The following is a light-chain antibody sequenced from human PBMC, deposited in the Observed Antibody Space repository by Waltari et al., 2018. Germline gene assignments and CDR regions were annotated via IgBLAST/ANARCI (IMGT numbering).Light chain of an antibody. J-gene: IGLJ1*01. CDR3: SSYTDTKSYV. V-gene: IGLV2-14*01. CDR1: RSDVGAYNH. Sequence: QSALTQPASVSGSPGQSITISCTGTRSDVGAYNHVSWFRQYPCKAPELIIYDVYNRPFGVSSRFSGYKSGNTASLNISGLQAGDEGDYYCSSYTDTKSYVFGSGTTVSVV. CDR2: DVY.